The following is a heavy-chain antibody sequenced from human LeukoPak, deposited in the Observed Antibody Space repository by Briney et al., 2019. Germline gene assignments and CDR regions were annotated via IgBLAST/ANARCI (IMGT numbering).Heavy chain of an antibody. CDR3: AKTPSSSWYPRNHFDY. V-gene: IGHV3-23*01. CDR1: GFTFSSYA. Sequence: GGSLRLSCEASGFTFSSYAMRWVRQAPGKGLQWVSGISGSGGSTYYADSVKGRFTISRDNSKNTLYLQMNSLRAEDTAVYYCAKTPSSSWYPRNHFDYWGQGTLATVSS. CDR2: ISGSGGST. J-gene: IGHJ4*02. D-gene: IGHD6-13*01.